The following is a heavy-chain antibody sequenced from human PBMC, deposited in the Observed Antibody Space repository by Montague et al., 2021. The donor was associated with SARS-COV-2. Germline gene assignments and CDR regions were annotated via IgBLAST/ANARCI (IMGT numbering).Heavy chain of an antibody. Sequence: LSLTCTVSGGSISSYYWSWIRQPAGKGLEWIGRIYTSGSTNYNXXLKSRVTMSVDTSKNQFSLKLSSVTAADTAVYYCAREAWFGDKTSASEYYGMDVWGQGTTVTVSS. V-gene: IGHV4-4*07. CDR3: AREAWFGDKTSASEYYGMDV. J-gene: IGHJ6*02. D-gene: IGHD3-10*01. CDR1: GGSISSYY. CDR2: IYTSGST.